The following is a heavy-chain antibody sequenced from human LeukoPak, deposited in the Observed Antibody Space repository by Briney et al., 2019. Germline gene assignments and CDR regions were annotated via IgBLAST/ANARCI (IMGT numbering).Heavy chain of an antibody. V-gene: IGHV3-74*01. D-gene: IGHD4-17*01. CDR3: AKGGATVIDY. CDR1: GSTFSNYW. J-gene: IGHJ4*02. CDR2: INSDGSST. Sequence: GGSLRLSCAASGSTFSNYWMHWVRQAPGKGLVWVSRINSDGSSTASADSVKGRFTISRDNAKNTLYLQMNSLRAEDTAVYYCAKGGATVIDYWGQGTLVTVSS.